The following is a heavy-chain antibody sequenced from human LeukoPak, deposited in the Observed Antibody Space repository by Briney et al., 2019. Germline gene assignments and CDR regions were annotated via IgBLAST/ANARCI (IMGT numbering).Heavy chain of an antibody. CDR1: GFTFSSYG. J-gene: IGHJ5*02. D-gene: IGHD3-3*01. CDR2: IWFDGSVS. Sequence: QPGGSLRLSCAASGFTFSSYGMRWVGQAPGKGLEWVADIWFDGSVSHHADSVKGRFTISRDNSKNTLFLQMNSLRGEDTAVYYCAKDLAVRFLELASWGRGTLVTVSS. CDR3: AKDLAVRFLELAS. V-gene: IGHV3-33*06.